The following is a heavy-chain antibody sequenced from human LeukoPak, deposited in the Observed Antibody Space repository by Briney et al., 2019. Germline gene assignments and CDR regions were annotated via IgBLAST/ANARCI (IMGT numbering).Heavy chain of an antibody. CDR3: AKFYGDYGIFDY. CDR2: ISGSGGST. CDR1: GFTFSSYA. D-gene: IGHD4-17*01. Sequence: GGSLRLSCAASGFTFSSYAMSWVRQAPGKGLEWVSGISGSGGSTYYADSVKGRFTISRDNSKNTLYLQMNSLRAEDTAVYYCAKFYGDYGIFDYWGQGTLVTVSS. V-gene: IGHV3-23*01. J-gene: IGHJ4*02.